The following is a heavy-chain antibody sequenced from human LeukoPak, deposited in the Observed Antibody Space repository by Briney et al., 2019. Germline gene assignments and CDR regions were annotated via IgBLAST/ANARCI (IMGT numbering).Heavy chain of an antibody. CDR1: GGSISSGSYY. V-gene: IGHV4-61*02. CDR2: IYTSGST. J-gene: IGHJ4*02. D-gene: IGHD6-13*01. Sequence: SQTLSLTCTVSGGSISSGSYYWSWIRQPAGKGLEWIGRIYTSGSTNYNPSLKSRVTISVDTSKNQFSLKLSSVTAADTAVYYCARGIAAAGLDYFDYWGQGTLVTVSS. CDR3: ARGIAAAGLDYFDY.